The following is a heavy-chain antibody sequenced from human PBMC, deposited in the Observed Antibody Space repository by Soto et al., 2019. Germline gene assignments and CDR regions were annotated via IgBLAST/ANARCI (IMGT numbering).Heavy chain of an antibody. CDR1: GDSVSTGNKY. V-gene: IGHV4-61*01. D-gene: IGHD6-19*01. CDR2: IYSSGGT. CDR3: ARSGGGSGWL. Sequence: QVQLQESGPGLVKPSETLSLTCTVSGDSVSTGNKYWSWSRQPPGKALEWIAYIYSSGGTNYNPSLKSRVTISRDTSKNQFSLKMTSVTAEHTAVYYCARSGGGSGWLGGQGTLVTVSS. J-gene: IGHJ4*02.